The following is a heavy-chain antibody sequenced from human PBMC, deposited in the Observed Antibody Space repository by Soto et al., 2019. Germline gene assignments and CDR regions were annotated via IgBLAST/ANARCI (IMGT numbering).Heavy chain of an antibody. Sequence: SLRLSCAASGFTFSSYGMHWVRQAPGKGLEWVAVISYDGSNKYYADSVKGRFTISRDNSKNTLYLQMNSLRAEDTAVYYCAKGRSGWWLGYGMDVWGQGTTVTVSS. V-gene: IGHV3-30*18. CDR2: ISYDGSNK. CDR3: AKGRSGWWLGYGMDV. J-gene: IGHJ6*02. CDR1: GFTFSSYG. D-gene: IGHD6-19*01.